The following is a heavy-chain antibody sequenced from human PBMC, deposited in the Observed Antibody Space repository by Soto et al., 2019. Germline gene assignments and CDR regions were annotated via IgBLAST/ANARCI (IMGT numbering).Heavy chain of an antibody. J-gene: IGHJ3*02. CDR3: ARDPSMPSITMIVVVPHGDAFDI. V-gene: IGHV3-21*01. D-gene: IGHD3-22*01. Sequence: PGGSLRLSCAASGFTFSSYSMNWVRQAPGKGLEWVSSISSSSSYIYYADSVKGRFTISRDNAKNSLYLQMNSLRAEDTAVYYCARDPSMPSITMIVVVPHGDAFDIWGQGTMVTVSS. CDR1: GFTFSSYS. CDR2: ISSSSSYI.